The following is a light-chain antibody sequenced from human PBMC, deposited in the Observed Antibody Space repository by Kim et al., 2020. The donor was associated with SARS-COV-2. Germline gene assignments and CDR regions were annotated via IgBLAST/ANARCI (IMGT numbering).Light chain of an antibody. CDR1: KGIRND. CDR2: AAS. J-gene: IGKJ1*01. CDR3: LQDYNYPWT. Sequence: AAVGDRVTITCRTSKGIRNDLGWYQQKPGKAPKLLIYAASSLQSGVPSRFSGSGSGTDFTLTISSLQPEDCATYYCLQDYNYPWTFGQGTKVDIK. V-gene: IGKV1-6*01.